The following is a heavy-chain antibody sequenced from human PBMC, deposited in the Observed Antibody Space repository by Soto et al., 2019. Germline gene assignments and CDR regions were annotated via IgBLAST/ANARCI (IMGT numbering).Heavy chain of an antibody. CDR3: ARSGATGYYSTHYYGMDA. J-gene: IGHJ6*02. Sequence: QEQLVQSGAEVKKPGASVKISCKASGYTFNTYDIKWERQPTGQGLEWMGWMNPESGSTGFAKSFQARMTLTGNTSINTVYMEVSSLTNEVTAVYFCARSGATGYYSTHYYGMDAWGPGTTVTVSS. CDR1: GYTFNTYD. CDR2: MNPESGST. V-gene: IGHV1-8*01. D-gene: IGHD3-9*01.